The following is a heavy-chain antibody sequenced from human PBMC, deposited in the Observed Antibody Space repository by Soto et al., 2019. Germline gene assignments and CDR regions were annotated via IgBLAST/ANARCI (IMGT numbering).Heavy chain of an antibody. D-gene: IGHD6-19*01. CDR3: ARETVAGTDNWFDP. CDR2: IYTSGYT. CDR1: GGSISTFY. V-gene: IGHV4-4*07. J-gene: IGHJ5*02. Sequence: NPSETLSLTCTVSGGSISTFYWSWLRQPAGKRLEWIGRIYTSGYTKYNSSLKSRVTMSLDASKRQLSLKLSSVTAADTAVYYCARETVAGTDNWFDPWGQGILVTVSS.